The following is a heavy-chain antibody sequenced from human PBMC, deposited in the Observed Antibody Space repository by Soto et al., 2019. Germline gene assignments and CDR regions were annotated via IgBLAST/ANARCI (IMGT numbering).Heavy chain of an antibody. J-gene: IGHJ4*02. CDR2: ISGSGGST. D-gene: IGHD3-22*01. CDR3: AKENDLTYYYDSSGYYYGSELHY. Sequence: GGSLRLSCAASGFTFSSYAMSWVRQAPGKGLEWVSAISGSGGSTYYADSVKGRFTISRDNSKNTLYLQMNSLRAEDTAVYYCAKENDLTYYYDSSGYYYGSELHYWGQGTLVTVSS. CDR1: GFTFSSYA. V-gene: IGHV3-23*01.